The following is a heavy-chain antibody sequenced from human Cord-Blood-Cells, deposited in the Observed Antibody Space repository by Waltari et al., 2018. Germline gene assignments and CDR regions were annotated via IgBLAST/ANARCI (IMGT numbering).Heavy chain of an antibody. V-gene: IGHV4-30-4*01. J-gene: IGHJ4*02. D-gene: IGHD4-4*01. CDR1: GGSISSSDYY. CDR2: IYYSGST. CDR3: ARVGSNYVFDY. Sequence: QVQLQESGPGLVKPSQTLSLPCTVSGGSISSSDYYWSSIRQPPGKGLEWIGYIYYSGSTYYNPSLKSRVTISVDTSKNQFSLKLSSVTAADTAVYYCARVGSNYVFDYWGQGTLVTVSS.